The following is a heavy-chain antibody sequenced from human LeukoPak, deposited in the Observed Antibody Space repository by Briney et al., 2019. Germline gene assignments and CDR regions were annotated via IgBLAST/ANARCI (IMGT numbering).Heavy chain of an antibody. Sequence: ASVEVSCKVSGYTLTELSMHWVRQAPGKGLEWMGGFDPEDGETIYAQKFQGRVTMTEDTSTDTAYMELSSLRSEDTAVYYCATIPRYYDILTGHDYWGQGTLVTVSS. V-gene: IGHV1-24*01. CDR3: ATIPRYYDILTGHDY. J-gene: IGHJ4*02. CDR2: FDPEDGET. D-gene: IGHD3-9*01. CDR1: GYTLTELS.